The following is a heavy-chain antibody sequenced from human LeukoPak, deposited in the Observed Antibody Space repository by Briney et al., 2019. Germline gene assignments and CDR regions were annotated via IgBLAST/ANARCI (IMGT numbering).Heavy chain of an antibody. CDR3: AREATAPRPFSTDYYYYMDV. D-gene: IGHD6-6*01. CDR2: IYSGGRT. Sequence: GGSLTVSCAASGITVSRNHMSWVRQAPGKGLEWVSGIYSGGRTIHADSVKGRFTSSRDTSKNNFYLQMNSLRVENTAVYYCAREATAPRPFSTDYYYYMDVWGKGTTVTVSS. CDR1: GITVSRNH. J-gene: IGHJ6*03. V-gene: IGHV3-66*02.